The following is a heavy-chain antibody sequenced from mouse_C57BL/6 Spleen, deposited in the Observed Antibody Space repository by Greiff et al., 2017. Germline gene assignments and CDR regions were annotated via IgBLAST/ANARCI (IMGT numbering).Heavy chain of an antibody. Sequence: EVKVVESGEGLAKPGGSLKLSCAASGFTFSSYAMSWVRQTPEKRLEWVAYISSGGDYIYYADTVKGRFTISRDNARNTLYLQMSSLKSEDTAMYYCTREVYDYDGFAYWGQGTLVTVSA. D-gene: IGHD2-4*01. J-gene: IGHJ3*01. CDR2: ISSGGDYI. V-gene: IGHV5-9-1*02. CDR1: GFTFSSYA. CDR3: TREVYDYDGFAY.